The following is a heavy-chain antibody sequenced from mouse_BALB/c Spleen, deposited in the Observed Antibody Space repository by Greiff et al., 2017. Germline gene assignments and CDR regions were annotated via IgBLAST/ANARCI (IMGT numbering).Heavy chain of an antibody. CDR2: ISTYYGNT. J-gene: IGHJ2*01. D-gene: IGHD4-1*01. V-gene: IGHV1-67*01. Sequence: VKLQESGPELVRPGVSVKISCKGSGYTFTDYAMHWVKQSHAKSLEWIGVISTYYGNTNYNQKFKGKATMTVDKSSSTAYMELARLTSEDSAIYYCARLGLGYFDYWGQGTTLTVSS. CDR1: GYTFTDYA. CDR3: ARLGLGYFDY.